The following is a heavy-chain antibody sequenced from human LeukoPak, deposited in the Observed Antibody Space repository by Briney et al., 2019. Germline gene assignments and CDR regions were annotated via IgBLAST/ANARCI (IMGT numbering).Heavy chain of an antibody. D-gene: IGHD4-17*01. CDR1: GFTFSSYG. V-gene: IGHV3-30*02. Sequence: GGSLRLSCAASGFTFSSYGMHWVRQAPGRGLEWVAFIRYDGSNKYYADSVKGRFTISRDNSKNTLYLQMNSLRAEDTAVYYCAKDPTVTMGPHYFDYWGQGTLVTVSS. J-gene: IGHJ4*02. CDR3: AKDPTVTMGPHYFDY. CDR2: IRYDGSNK.